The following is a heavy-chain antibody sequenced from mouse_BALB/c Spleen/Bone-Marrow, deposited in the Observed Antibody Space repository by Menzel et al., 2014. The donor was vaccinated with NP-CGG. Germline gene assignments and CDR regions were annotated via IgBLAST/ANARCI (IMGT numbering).Heavy chain of an antibody. D-gene: IGHD2-14*01. CDR3: ARDQAYYRYDGYYYAMDY. CDR2: ISDGGSYT. Sequence: EVQRVESGGGLVKPGGSLKLSCAASGFTFSDYYMYWVRQTPEKRLEWVAIISDGGSYTYYPDSVKGRFTISRDNAKNNLYLQMSSLKSDDTAMYYCARDQAYYRYDGYYYAMDYWGQGTSVTVSS. J-gene: IGHJ4*01. CDR1: GFTFSDYY. V-gene: IGHV5-4*02.